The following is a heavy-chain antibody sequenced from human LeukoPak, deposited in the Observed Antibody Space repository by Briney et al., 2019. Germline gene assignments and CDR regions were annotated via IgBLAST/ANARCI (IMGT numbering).Heavy chain of an antibody. CDR2: ISGSGSGGST. CDR1: GFTFSSSA. J-gene: IGHJ4*02. Sequence: GGSLRLSCAASGFTFSSSAMSWVRQAPGKGLEWVSSISGSGSGGSTYYADSVKGRFTISRDNSKNTLYLQMNSLRAEDTAVYYCARVIVGATTTDYWGQGTLVTVSS. D-gene: IGHD1-26*01. V-gene: IGHV3-23*01. CDR3: ARVIVGATTTDY.